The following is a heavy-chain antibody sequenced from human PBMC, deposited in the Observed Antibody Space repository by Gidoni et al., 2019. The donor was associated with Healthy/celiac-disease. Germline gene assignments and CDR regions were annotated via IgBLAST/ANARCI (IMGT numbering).Heavy chain of an antibody. Sequence: QVQLQESGPGLVKPSQTLSLTCTVSGGSISSGSYYWSWIRQPAGKGLEWIGRIYTSGSTNYNPSLKSRVTISVDTFKNQFSLKLSSVTAADTAVYYCASEDYYDSSGYSGNFQHWGQGTLVTVSS. CDR2: IYTSGST. D-gene: IGHD3-22*01. V-gene: IGHV4-61*02. CDR1: GGSISSGSYY. CDR3: ASEDYYDSSGYSGNFQH. J-gene: IGHJ1*01.